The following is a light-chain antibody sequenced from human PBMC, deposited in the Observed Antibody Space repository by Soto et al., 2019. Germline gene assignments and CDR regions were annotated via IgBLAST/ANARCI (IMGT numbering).Light chain of an antibody. CDR3: AAWDDSLSGVV. Sequence: QLVLTQPPSASGTPGQRVTISCSGSSSNIGSNYVYWYQQLPGTAPKLLIYRNNQRPSGVPDRFSGSKSGTSASLAISGLPSEDEADYYCAAWDDSLSGVVFGGGTKLTVL. CDR1: SSNIGSNY. CDR2: RNN. V-gene: IGLV1-47*01. J-gene: IGLJ2*01.